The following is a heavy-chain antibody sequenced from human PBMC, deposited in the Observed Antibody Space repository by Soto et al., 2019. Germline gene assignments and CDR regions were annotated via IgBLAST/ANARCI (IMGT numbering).Heavy chain of an antibody. J-gene: IGHJ4*02. D-gene: IGHD3-10*01. CDR2: IWYDGSNK. CDR3: ARAPRTRSGYYFDY. CDR1: GFTFSSYG. Sequence: QVQLVESGGGVVQPGRSLRLSCAASGFTFSSYGMHWVRQAPGKGLEWVAVIWYDGSNKYYADSVKGRFTISRDNSKKTLYLQMNSLRAEDTAVYYCARAPRTRSGYYFDYWGQGTLVTVSS. V-gene: IGHV3-33*01.